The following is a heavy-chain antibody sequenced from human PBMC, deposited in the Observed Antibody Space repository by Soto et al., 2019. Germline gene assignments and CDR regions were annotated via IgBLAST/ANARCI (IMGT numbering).Heavy chain of an antibody. CDR1: GGTFSSYT. J-gene: IGHJ5*02. D-gene: IGHD4-4*01. CDR3: AREKGKYSNYVLANWFDP. V-gene: IGHV1-69*04. CDR2: IIPILGIA. Sequence: ASVKVSCKASGGTFSSYTISWVRQAPGQGLEWMGRIIPILGIANYAQKFQGRVTITADKSTSTAYMELSSLRSEDTAVYYCAREKGKYSNYVLANWFDPWGQGTLVTVSS.